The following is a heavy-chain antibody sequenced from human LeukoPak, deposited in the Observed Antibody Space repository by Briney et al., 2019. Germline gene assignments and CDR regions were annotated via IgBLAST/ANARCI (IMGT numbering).Heavy chain of an antibody. CDR1: GGSISSYY. Sequence: SETLSLTCTVSGGSISSYYWSWIRQPAGKGLEWIGRIYTSGSTNYNPSLKSRVTMSVDTSKNQFSLKLSSVTAADTAVYYCARVRYGSGYYYMDVWGKGTTVTISS. CDR2: IYTSGST. CDR3: ARVRYGSGYYYMDV. J-gene: IGHJ6*03. D-gene: IGHD3-10*01. V-gene: IGHV4-4*07.